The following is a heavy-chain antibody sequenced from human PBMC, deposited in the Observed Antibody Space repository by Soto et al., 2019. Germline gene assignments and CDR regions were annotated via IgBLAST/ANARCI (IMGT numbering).Heavy chain of an antibody. CDR1: GFTFSSYE. CDR3: AHVAATPHTASSGMDV. J-gene: IGHJ6*02. V-gene: IGHV3-48*03. CDR2: ISSSGSTI. D-gene: IGHD2-15*01. Sequence: GGSLRLSCAASGFTFSSYEMNWVRQTPGKGLEWVSYISSSGSTIYYADSVKGRFTISRDNAKNSLYLQMNCLRAEDTVVYYFAHVAATPHTASSGMDVSGQRTTVTVSS.